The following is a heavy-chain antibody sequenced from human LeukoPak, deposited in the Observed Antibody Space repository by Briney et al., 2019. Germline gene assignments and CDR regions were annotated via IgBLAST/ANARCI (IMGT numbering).Heavy chain of an antibody. CDR2: FSGSGGST. V-gene: IGHV3-23*01. CDR3: AIGGEWELPAVY. CDR1: GFTFSSYA. Sequence: GGSLRLSCAASGFTFSSYAMSWVRQAPGKGLECISGFSGSGGSTYYADSVKGRFTISRDNSKNTLYLQMNSLRAEDTAVCYCAIGGEWELPAVYWGQGTLVTVSS. D-gene: IGHD1-26*01. J-gene: IGHJ4*02.